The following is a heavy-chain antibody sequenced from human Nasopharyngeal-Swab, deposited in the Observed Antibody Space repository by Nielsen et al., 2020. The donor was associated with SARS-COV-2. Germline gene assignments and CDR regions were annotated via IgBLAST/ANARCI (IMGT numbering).Heavy chain of an antibody. CDR1: GFTFSNAW. CDR3: TTEGGGSYLYSS. V-gene: IGHV3-15*01. D-gene: IGHD1-26*01. CDR2: IKSKTDGGTT. Sequence: GESLKISCAASGFTFSNAWMSWVRQAPGKGLEWVGRIKSKTDGGTTDYAAPVKGRFTISRDDSENTLYLQMNSLKTEDTAVYYCTTEGGGSYLYSSWGQGTLVTVSS. J-gene: IGHJ5*02.